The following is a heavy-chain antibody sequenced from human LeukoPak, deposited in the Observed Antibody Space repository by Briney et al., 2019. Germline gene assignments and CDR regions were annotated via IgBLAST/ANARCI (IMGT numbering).Heavy chain of an antibody. D-gene: IGHD3-22*01. Sequence: GGSLRLSCAASGFTFSSYAMHWVRQAPGKGLEWVAVISYDGSNKYYADSVKGRFTISRDNSKNTLYLQMNSLRAEDTAVYYCARGFYCYDSRFDPWGQGTLVTVSS. CDR1: GFTFSSYA. J-gene: IGHJ5*02. V-gene: IGHV3-30-3*01. CDR2: ISYDGSNK. CDR3: ARGFYCYDSRFDP.